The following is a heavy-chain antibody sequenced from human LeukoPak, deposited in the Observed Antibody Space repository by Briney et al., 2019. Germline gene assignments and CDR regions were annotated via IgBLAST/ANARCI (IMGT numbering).Heavy chain of an antibody. CDR1: GGSISSYY. CDR3: AKRVLGYCSSTSCYFDY. V-gene: IGHV4-4*07. J-gene: IGHJ4*02. Sequence: SETLSLTCTVSGGSISSYYWSWIRQPAGKGLEWIGRIYTSGSTNYNPSLKSRVTMSVDTSKNQFSLKLSSVTAADTAVYYCAKRVLGYCSSTSCYFDYWGQGTLVTVSS. D-gene: IGHD2-2*01. CDR2: IYTSGST.